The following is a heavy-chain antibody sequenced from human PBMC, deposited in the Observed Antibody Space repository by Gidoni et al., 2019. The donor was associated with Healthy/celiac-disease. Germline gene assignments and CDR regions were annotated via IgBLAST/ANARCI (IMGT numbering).Heavy chain of an antibody. J-gene: IGHJ6*02. CDR2: ISGSGGST. V-gene: IGHV3-23*01. CDR3: AKLFGDAHYYYYGMDV. Sequence: EVQLLESGGGLVQHGGSMRLSCAAAGFTFSSYAMSWVRQAPGKGLEWVSAISGSGGSTYYADSVKGRFTISRDNSKNTLYLQMNSLRAEDTAVYYCAKLFGDAHYYYYGMDVWGQGTTVTVSS. CDR1: GFTFSSYA. D-gene: IGHD4-17*01.